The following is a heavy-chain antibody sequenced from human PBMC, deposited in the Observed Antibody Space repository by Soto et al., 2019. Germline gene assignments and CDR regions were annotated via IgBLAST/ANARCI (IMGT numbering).Heavy chain of an antibody. CDR3: ARGLVGATLYYFDY. CDR2: ISSSLSII. V-gene: IGHV3-48*02. J-gene: IGHJ4*02. Sequence: GGSLRLSCAASGFTFSTYSMNWVRQAPGKGLEWVSHISSSLSIIYYANSVKGRFTISRDNAKNSLYLQMNSLRDEDTAVYYCARGLVGATLYYFDYWGQGTLVTVSS. CDR1: GFTFSTYS. D-gene: IGHD1-26*01.